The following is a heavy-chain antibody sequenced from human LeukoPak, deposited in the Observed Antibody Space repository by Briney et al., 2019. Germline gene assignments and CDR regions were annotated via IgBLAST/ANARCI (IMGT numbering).Heavy chain of an antibody. V-gene: IGHV1-8*01. CDR2: MNPNRGNT. CDR3: ARGSLGSGSYSTFQH. Sequence: ASVKVSCKASGYTFTSYDINWVRQATGQGLEWMGWMNPNRGNTGYAQKFQVRVTMTRNTSISTAYMELSSLRSEDTAVYYCARGSLGSGSYSTFQHWGQGTLVTVSP. D-gene: IGHD3-10*01. J-gene: IGHJ1*01. CDR1: GYTFTSYD.